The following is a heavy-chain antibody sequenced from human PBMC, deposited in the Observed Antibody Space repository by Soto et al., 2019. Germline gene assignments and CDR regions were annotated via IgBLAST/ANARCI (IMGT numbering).Heavy chain of an antibody. CDR3: AHSLSYWACAVAGAFDY. CDR2: IYWDDDK. Sequence: GSGPTLVNPTQTLTLTCTFSGFSLSTSGVGVGWIRQPPGKALEWLALIYWDDDKRYSPSLKSRLTITKDTSKNQVVLTMTNMDPVDTATYYCAHSLSYWACAVAGAFDYWGQGTLVTVSS. CDR1: GFSLSTSGVG. J-gene: IGHJ4*02. V-gene: IGHV2-5*02. D-gene: IGHD6-19*01.